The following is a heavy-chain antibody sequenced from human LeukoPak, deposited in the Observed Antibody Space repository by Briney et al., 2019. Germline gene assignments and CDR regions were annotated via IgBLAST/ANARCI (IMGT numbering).Heavy chain of an antibody. Sequence: PGASLRLSCAASGFTFSSYTMSWVRQAPGKGLEWVSAISGSGGSTYYADSVKGRFTTSRDNSKNTLWLQMNSQRAEDSAVYYCAKAGTTSIDYSGMDVWGQGTTVTVSS. CDR2: ISGSGGST. J-gene: IGHJ6*02. CDR1: GFTFSSYT. D-gene: IGHD1-7*01. CDR3: AKAGTTSIDYSGMDV. V-gene: IGHV3-23*01.